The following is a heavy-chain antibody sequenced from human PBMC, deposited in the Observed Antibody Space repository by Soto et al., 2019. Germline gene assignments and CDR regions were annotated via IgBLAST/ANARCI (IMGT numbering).Heavy chain of an antibody. V-gene: IGHV4-4*02. CDR1: GDSVSSSHW. Sequence: PSETLSLTCAVSGDSVSSSHWWSWVRQPPGKGLEWIGEIYPSGNTNYNPSLKGRVTVSVDTSKNQFALKLSSVTAADTAVYYCARERGWFGELDVWGQGTTVT. J-gene: IGHJ6*02. CDR2: IYPSGNT. D-gene: IGHD3-10*01. CDR3: ARERGWFGELDV.